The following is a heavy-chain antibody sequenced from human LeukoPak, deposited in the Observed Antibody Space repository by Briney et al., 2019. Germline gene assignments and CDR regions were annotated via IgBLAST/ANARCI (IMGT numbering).Heavy chain of an antibody. CDR2: ITPIFGTA. D-gene: IGHD3-22*01. J-gene: IGHJ4*02. Sequence: SVKVSCKASGYTFTSYGISWVRQAPGQGLEWMGGITPIFGTAKYAQKFQGRVTITADESTSTAYMELSSLRSEDTAMYYCARDAAIYDNSAYSYLYWGQGTLSPSPQ. CDR3: ARDAAIYDNSAYSYLY. V-gene: IGHV1-69*13. CDR1: GYTFTSYG.